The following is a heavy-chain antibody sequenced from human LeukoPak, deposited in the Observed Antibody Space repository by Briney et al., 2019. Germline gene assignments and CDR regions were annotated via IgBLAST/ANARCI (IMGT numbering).Heavy chain of an antibody. CDR1: GFTCSYCW. CDR2: MMNDGSEE. Sequence: PGGSLRLSCAASGFTCSYCWMSWVRQAPGKGLEWVACMMNDGSEEYYADSVKGRFTISRDNARNSLFLQMNSLRAEDTAVYYCAALDTATTTAGYWGQGTLVTVSS. D-gene: IGHD5-18*01. J-gene: IGHJ4*02. CDR3: AALDTATTTAGY. V-gene: IGHV3-7*01.